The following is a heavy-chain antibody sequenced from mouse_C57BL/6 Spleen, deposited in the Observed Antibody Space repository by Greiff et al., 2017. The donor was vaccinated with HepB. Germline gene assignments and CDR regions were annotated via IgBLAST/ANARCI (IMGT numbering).Heavy chain of an antibody. CDR2: ISSGGDYI. Sequence: EVKLVESGEGLVKPGGSLKLSCAASGFTFSSYAMSWVRQTPEKRLEWVAYISSGGDYIYYADTVKGRFTISRDNARNTLYLQMSSLKSEDTAMYYCTRFNDYDGGFDYGGQGTTLTVSS. V-gene: IGHV5-9-1*02. CDR1: GFTFSSYA. J-gene: IGHJ2*01. D-gene: IGHD2-4*01. CDR3: TRFNDYDGGFDY.